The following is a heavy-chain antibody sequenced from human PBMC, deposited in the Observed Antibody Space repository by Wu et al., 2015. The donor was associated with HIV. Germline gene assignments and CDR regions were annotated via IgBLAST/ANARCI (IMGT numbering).Heavy chain of an antibody. CDR2: IIPIFDTA. J-gene: IGHJ4*02. D-gene: IGHD3-3*01. Sequence: QVQLVQSGAEVKKPGASVKVSCKASGYTFTSYDINWVRQATGQGLEWMGMIIPIFDTANYAQKFEGRVTITADESTSTAHMELNSLRFEDTALYYCAIENYTQICHLDYWGQGTLVTVSS. CDR3: AIENYTQICHLDY. CDR1: GYTFTSYD. V-gene: IGHV1-69*18.